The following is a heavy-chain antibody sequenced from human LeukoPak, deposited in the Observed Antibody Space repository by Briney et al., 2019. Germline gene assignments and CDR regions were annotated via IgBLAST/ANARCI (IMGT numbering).Heavy chain of an antibody. CDR3: ARVLYYYDSSGYYPDY. CDR1: GGTFSSYA. Sequence: SVKVSCKASGGTFSSYAISWVRQAPGQGLEWMGGIIPIFGTANYAQKFQGRVTMTTDTSTSTAYMELRSLRSDDTAVYYCARVLYYYDSSGYYPDYWGQGTLVTVSS. J-gene: IGHJ4*02. D-gene: IGHD3-22*01. V-gene: IGHV1-69*05. CDR2: IIPIFGTA.